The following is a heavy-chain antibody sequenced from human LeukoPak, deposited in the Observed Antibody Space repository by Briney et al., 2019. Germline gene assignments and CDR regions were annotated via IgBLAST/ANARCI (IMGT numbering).Heavy chain of an antibody. J-gene: IGHJ4*02. CDR2: ISADNGNT. D-gene: IGHD1-26*01. Sequence: GASVKVSCKASGYTFTSYGISWVRQAPGQGLEWMGWISADNGNTNYAQKLQGRVTMTTDTSTSTAYMELRSLRSHDTAVYYCARDRRYSGSYPVDYWGQGTLVTVSS. CDR3: ARDRRYSGSYPVDY. V-gene: IGHV1-18*01. CDR1: GYTFTSYG.